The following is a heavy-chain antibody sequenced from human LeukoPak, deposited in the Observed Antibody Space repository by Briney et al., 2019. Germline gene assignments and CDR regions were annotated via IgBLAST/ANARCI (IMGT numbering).Heavy chain of an antibody. D-gene: IGHD1-26*01. Sequence: SETLSLTCTVSGGSISSYYWSWIRQPAGRGLEWIGRIYTSGSTNSNPSLKSRVTVSVDTSNNQFSLRLSSVTAADTAVYYCAREVGGSDAFDIWGQGTMVTVPS. J-gene: IGHJ3*02. CDR2: IYTSGST. CDR1: GGSISSYY. CDR3: AREVGGSDAFDI. V-gene: IGHV4-4*07.